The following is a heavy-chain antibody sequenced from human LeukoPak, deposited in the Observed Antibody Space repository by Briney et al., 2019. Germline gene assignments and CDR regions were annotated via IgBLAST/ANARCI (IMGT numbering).Heavy chain of an antibody. D-gene: IGHD1-26*01. CDR1: GFTFSSYW. CDR3: ARARYRKPLDAFDI. V-gene: IGHV3-20*01. Sequence: GGSLRLSCAASGFTFSSYWMNWVRQAPGKGLEWVSGINWNGGSTGYADSVKGRFTISRDNAKNSLYLQMNGLRAEDTALYHCARARYRKPLDAFDIWGQGTMVTVSS. CDR2: INWNGGST. J-gene: IGHJ3*02.